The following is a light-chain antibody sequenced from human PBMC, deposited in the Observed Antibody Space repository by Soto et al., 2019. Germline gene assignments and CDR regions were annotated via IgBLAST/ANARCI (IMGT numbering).Light chain of an antibody. CDR2: DAS. CDR3: QQRSNWPLT. J-gene: IGKJ4*01. Sequence: ESGLRQSPATLSLSPGERDTLSCRASQSVSRYLAWYQQKPGQAPRLLIYDASNRATGIPARFSGSGSGTDFTLTISSLEPEDFAVYYCQQRSNWPLTFGGGTKVEIK. V-gene: IGKV3-11*01. CDR1: QSVSRY.